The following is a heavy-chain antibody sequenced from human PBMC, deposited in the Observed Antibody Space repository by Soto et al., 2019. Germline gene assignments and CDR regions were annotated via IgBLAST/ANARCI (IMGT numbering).Heavy chain of an antibody. D-gene: IGHD1-1*01. CDR2: INHSGST. V-gene: IGHV4-34*01. CDR3: ATHNIDYVDY. J-gene: IGHJ4*02. CDR1: GGSFSGYY. Sequence: TSETLSLTCAVYGGSFSGYYWSWIRQPPGKGLEWIGEINHSGSTNYNPSLKSRVTISVDTSKNQFSLKLSSVTAADTAAYYCATHNIDYVDYWGQGTLVTVS.